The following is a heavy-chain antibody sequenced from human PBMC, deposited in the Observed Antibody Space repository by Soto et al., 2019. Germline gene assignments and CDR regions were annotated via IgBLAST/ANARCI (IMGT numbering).Heavy chain of an antibody. D-gene: IGHD6-6*01. V-gene: IGHV1-18*01. J-gene: IGHJ4*02. Sequence: QVHLVQSGAEVKKPGASVKVSCKASCYTFTSYGITWVRQAPAQGLEWMGWISAHNGNTDYAQKLQGRVIVTRDTSTSTAYMELRGLRSNDTAVYYCARGRDGDYWGQGALVSVSS. CDR2: ISAHNGNT. CDR3: ARGRDGDY. CDR1: CYTFTSYG.